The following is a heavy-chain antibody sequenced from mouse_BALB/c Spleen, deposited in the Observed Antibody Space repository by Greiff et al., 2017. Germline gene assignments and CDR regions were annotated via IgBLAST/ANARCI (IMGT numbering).Heavy chain of an antibody. Sequence: EVHLVESGGGLVQPGGSRKLSCAASGFTFSDYGMAWVRQAPGKGPEWVAFISNLAYSIYYADTVTGRFTISRENANNTLYLEMSSLRSEDTAMYYCARDEGSPFAYWGQGTLVTVSA. CDR1: GFTFSDYG. V-gene: IGHV5-15*02. CDR2: ISNLAYSI. CDR3: ARDEGSPFAY. D-gene: IGHD1-1*02. J-gene: IGHJ3*01.